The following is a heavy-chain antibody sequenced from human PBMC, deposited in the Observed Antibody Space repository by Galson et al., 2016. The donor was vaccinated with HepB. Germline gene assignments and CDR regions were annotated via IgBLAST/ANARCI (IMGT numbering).Heavy chain of an antibody. CDR3: ATRLRAPAN. V-gene: IGHV3-23*01. CDR1: GFTFSTYA. CDR2: ISGSSEAI. Sequence: SLRLSCAASGFTFSTYAMSWVRQAPGKGLEWVSGISGSSEAIYYADSVKSRFTISRDNSKNALYLQMNSLRAEDTAVYYCATRLRAPANWGQGGQVTVSS. J-gene: IGHJ4*02. D-gene: IGHD1-26*01.